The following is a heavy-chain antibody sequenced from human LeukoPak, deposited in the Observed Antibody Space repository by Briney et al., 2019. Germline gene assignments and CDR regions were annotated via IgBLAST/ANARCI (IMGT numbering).Heavy chain of an antibody. CDR1: GYSFTSYL. CDR2: IYPHDSHT. Sequence: GESLKISCKGSGYSFTSYLIGWVRQMPGKGLEWMGFIYPHDSHTRYSPSFEGQVSISADKSINTAYLQWSRLRASATAMYYCARHRTTGYSVSAFDMWGQGTLVTVSS. CDR3: ARHRTTGYSVSAFDM. J-gene: IGHJ3*02. D-gene: IGHD5/OR15-5a*01. V-gene: IGHV5-51*01.